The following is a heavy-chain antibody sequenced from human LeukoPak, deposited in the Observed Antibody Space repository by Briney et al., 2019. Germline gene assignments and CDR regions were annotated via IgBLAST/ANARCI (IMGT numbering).Heavy chain of an antibody. Sequence: GGSLRLSCAASGFPFSGYHMSGIRQAPGKGLEWISYIYFTGDIMYYADSVKGRFTISRDNAKNLLYLQMNSLKVEDTAVYYCARDDMLERPSFDIWGQGTVVTVSS. CDR1: GFPFSGYH. V-gene: IGHV3-11*01. D-gene: IGHD1-1*01. J-gene: IGHJ3*02. CDR2: IYFTGDIM. CDR3: ARDDMLERPSFDI.